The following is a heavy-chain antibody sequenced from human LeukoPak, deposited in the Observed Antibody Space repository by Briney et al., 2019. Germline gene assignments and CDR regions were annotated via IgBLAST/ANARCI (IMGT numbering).Heavy chain of an antibody. CDR2: IGKDGSDK. Sequence: GGSLRLSCAASGFTFSSYWMSWVRQAPGKGLEWVANIGKDGSDKYYVDSVKGRFTISRDNAKNSLYLQMNNLRAEDSAVYYCARSLWPEDYWGQGTLVTVSS. V-gene: IGHV3-7*01. CDR3: ARSLWPEDY. J-gene: IGHJ4*02. D-gene: IGHD2-21*01. CDR1: GFTFSSYW.